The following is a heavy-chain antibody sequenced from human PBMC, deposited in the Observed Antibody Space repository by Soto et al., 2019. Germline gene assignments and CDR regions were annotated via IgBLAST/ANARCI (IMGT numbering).Heavy chain of an antibody. Sequence: TSETLSLTCTVSGGSISSYYWSWIRQPPGKGLEWIGYLYYSGSTNYNPSLKSRVTISVDTSTNQFSLKLSSVTAADTAVYYCALRSMAVVPEYWGQGTLVTVSS. CDR2: LYYSGST. D-gene: IGHD3-22*01. CDR3: ALRSMAVVPEY. J-gene: IGHJ4*02. CDR1: GGSISSYY. V-gene: IGHV4-59*01.